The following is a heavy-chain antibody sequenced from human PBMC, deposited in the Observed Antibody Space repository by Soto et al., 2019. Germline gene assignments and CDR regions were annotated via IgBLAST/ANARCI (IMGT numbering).Heavy chain of an antibody. Sequence: GGSLRLSCAASGFTFSSYWMSWVCQAPGKGLEWVANIKQDGSEKYYVDSVKGRFTISRDNAKNSLYLQMNSLRAEDTAVYYCAREYGVGYFDYWGQGTLVTVSS. CDR3: AREYGVGYFDY. CDR2: IKQDGSEK. J-gene: IGHJ4*02. D-gene: IGHD2-2*01. V-gene: IGHV3-7*01. CDR1: GFTFSSYW.